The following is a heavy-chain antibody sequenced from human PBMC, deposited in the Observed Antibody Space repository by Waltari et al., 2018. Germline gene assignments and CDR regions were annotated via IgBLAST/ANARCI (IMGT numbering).Heavy chain of an antibody. CDR3: AKDINYYDSRDYAFDI. Sequence: QVQLQESGPGLVKPSETLSLTCTVSGGSISSYYWSWIRQPAGKGLEWIGRIYTSGSTNYNPSLKSRVTMSVDTSKNQFSLKLSAVTAADTAVYYCAKDINYYDSRDYAFDIWGQGTMVTVSS. V-gene: IGHV4-4*07. D-gene: IGHD3-22*01. J-gene: IGHJ3*02. CDR2: IYTSGST. CDR1: GGSISSYY.